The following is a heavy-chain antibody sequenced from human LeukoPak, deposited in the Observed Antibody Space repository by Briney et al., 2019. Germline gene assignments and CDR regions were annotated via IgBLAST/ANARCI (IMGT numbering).Heavy chain of an antibody. D-gene: IGHD2-15*01. CDR1: GGSISSGGYY. CDR3: ANADRYCSDGNCHVPDAFDF. CDR2: IYHSGST. J-gene: IGHJ3*01. Sequence: SQTLSLTCTVSGGSISSGGYYWSWIRQPPGKGLEWIGYIYHSGSTYYNPSLKSRLTISVDTSKNQFSLKLSSVTAADTAVYYCANADRYCSDGNCHVPDAFDFWGQGTMVTVSS. V-gene: IGHV4-30-2*05.